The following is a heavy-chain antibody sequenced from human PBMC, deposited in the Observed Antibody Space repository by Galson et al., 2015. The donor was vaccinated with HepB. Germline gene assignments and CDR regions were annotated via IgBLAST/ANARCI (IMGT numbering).Heavy chain of an antibody. V-gene: IGHV4-59*01. Sequence: SETLSLTCTVSGGSISGSYWSWIRQSPGKGLEWIGYIYYVGSTNYNPTNYSPSLKSRVTISVDTSKNQFSLKLTSVTAADTAFYYCVRSLGATPYAFDIWGQGTVVTVSS. J-gene: IGHJ3*02. D-gene: IGHD1-26*01. CDR1: GGSISGSY. CDR3: VRSLGATPYAFDI. CDR2: IYYVGST.